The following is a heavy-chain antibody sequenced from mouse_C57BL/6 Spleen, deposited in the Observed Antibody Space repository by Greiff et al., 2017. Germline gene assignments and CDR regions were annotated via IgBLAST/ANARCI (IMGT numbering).Heavy chain of an antibody. CDR1: GYTFTDYY. CDR2: INPNNGGT. D-gene: IGHD2-5*01. V-gene: IGHV1-26*01. Sequence: VQLQQSGPELVKPGASVKISCKASGYTFTDYYMNWVKQSHGKSLEWIGDINPNNGGTSYNQKFKGKATLTVDKSSSTAYMELRSLTSEDSAVYYCARSIVKGDYYAMDYWGQGTSVTVSS. J-gene: IGHJ4*01. CDR3: ARSIVKGDYYAMDY.